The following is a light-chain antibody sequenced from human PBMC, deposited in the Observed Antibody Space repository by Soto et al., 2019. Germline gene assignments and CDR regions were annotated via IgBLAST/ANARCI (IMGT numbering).Light chain of an antibody. J-gene: IGLJ3*02. V-gene: IGLV2-23*02. CDR2: EVT. CDR3: GSHAGNSNLV. CDR1: SSDVGSYNL. Sequence: QSALTQPASVSGSPGQSITISCTGTSSDVGSYNLVSWYQQHPGKAPKLMIYEVTKRPSGVPDRFSGSKSGNTASLTVSGLQTEDEADYYCGSHAGNSNLVFGGGTKVTVL.